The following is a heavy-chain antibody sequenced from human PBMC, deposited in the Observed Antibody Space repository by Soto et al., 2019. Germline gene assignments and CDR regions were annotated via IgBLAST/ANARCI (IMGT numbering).Heavy chain of an antibody. CDR3: ATSSLGYCSGGSCYEVDV. CDR1: GYSFTSYW. J-gene: IGHJ6*02. Sequence: GESLKISCKGSGYSFTSYWIGWVRQMPGKGLEWMGIIYPGDSDTRYSPSFQGQVTISADKSISTAYLQWSSLKASDTAVYYCATSSLGYCSGGSCYEVDVWGQGTTVTVSS. V-gene: IGHV5-51*01. CDR2: IYPGDSDT. D-gene: IGHD2-15*01.